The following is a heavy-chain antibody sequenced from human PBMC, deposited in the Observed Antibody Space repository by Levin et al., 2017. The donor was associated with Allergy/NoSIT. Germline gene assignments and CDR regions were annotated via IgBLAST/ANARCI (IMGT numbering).Heavy chain of an antibody. Sequence: SQTLSLTCTVSGGSISSYYWSWIRQPPGKGLEWIGYIYYSGSTNYNPSLKSRVTISVDTSKNQFSLKLSSVTAADTAVYYCARSGDLAGYDSSGYYDYWGQGTLVTVSS. V-gene: IGHV4-59*01. D-gene: IGHD3-22*01. CDR3: ARSGDLAGYDSSGYYDY. J-gene: IGHJ4*02. CDR1: GGSISSYY. CDR2: IYYSGST.